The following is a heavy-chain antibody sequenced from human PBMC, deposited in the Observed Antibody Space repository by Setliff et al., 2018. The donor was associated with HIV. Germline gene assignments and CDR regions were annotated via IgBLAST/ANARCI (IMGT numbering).Heavy chain of an antibody. CDR1: GGSVSSGGYY. V-gene: IGHV4-61*08. CDR2: INHSGST. Sequence: SSETLSLTCTVSGGSVSSGGYYWSWIRQPPGKGLEWIGEINHSGSTNYNPSLKSRVTISVDTSKSQFSLKLSSVTAADTAVYYCAQLGMVDDFDYWGQGTLVTVSS. D-gene: IGHD1-1*01. J-gene: IGHJ4*02. CDR3: AQLGMVDDFDY.